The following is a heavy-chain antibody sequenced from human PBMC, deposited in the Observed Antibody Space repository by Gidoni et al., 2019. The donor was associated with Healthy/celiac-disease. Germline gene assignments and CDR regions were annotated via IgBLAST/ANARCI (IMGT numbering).Heavy chain of an antibody. J-gene: IGHJ5*02. CDR3: AKALDIVVVPAAIGFDP. Sequence: EVQLLESGGGVVQSGGALRLTFAAYGFTFCRYAMGGVRQAPGKGLGLVSAISGSSRSTYYADSVKVRFTISRDNTKNTLYLQMNSLRAKDTAVYYCAKALDIVVVPAAIGFDPWGQGTLVTVSS. CDR1: GFTFCRYA. V-gene: IGHV3-23*01. D-gene: IGHD2-2*02. CDR2: ISGSSRST.